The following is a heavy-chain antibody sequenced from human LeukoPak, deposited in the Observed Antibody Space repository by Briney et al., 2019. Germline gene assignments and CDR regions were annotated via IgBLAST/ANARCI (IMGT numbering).Heavy chain of an antibody. V-gene: IGHV1-18*01. J-gene: IGHJ5*02. D-gene: IGHD4-11*01. Sequence: ASVEVSCKASGYTFTSFGISWVRQAPGQGLEWMGWISPYNSNTNYAQKLQGRVTMTTDTSTSTAYMELRSLRSDDTAVYYCARGGSDYRNPPPNWFDPWGQGTLVTVSS. CDR1: GYTFTSFG. CDR2: ISPYNSNT. CDR3: ARGGSDYRNPPPNWFDP.